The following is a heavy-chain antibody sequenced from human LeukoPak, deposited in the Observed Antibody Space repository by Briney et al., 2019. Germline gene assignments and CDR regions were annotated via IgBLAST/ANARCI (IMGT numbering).Heavy chain of an antibody. J-gene: IGHJ4*02. V-gene: IGHV1-2*02. CDR2: INPNSGGT. Sequence: ASVKVSCKASGYTFTGYYMHWVRLAPGQGLEWMGWINPNSGGTNYAQKFQGRVTMTRDTSISTAYMELSRLRSDDTAVYYCARVPPYYYDSSANYWGQGTLVTVSS. CDR3: ARVPPYYYDSSANY. CDR1: GYTFTGYY. D-gene: IGHD3-22*01.